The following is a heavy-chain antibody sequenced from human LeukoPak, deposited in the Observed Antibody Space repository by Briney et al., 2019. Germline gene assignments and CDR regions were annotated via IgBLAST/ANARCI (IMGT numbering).Heavy chain of an antibody. Sequence: GGSLRLSCAASGFTFSSYWMSWVRQAPGKGLEWVANIKQDGSEKYYVDSVKGRFTISRDNSKNNLYLQMSSLRAEDTAVYYCAKVVGSSWYYFDYWGQGTLVTVSS. V-gene: IGHV3-7*03. D-gene: IGHD6-13*01. CDR3: AKVVGSSWYYFDY. CDR2: IKQDGSEK. CDR1: GFTFSSYW. J-gene: IGHJ4*02.